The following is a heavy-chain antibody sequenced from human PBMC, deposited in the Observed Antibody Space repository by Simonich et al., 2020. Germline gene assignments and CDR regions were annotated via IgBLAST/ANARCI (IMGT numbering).Heavy chain of an antibody. CDR2: IYYSGST. Sequence: QVQLQESGPGLVKPSETLSLTCTVSGGSISRNYWSWIRQPPGKGLDWIGYIYYSGSTNSNPSLKSRVTISVDTSKNQFSLKLSSVTAADTAVYYCARGGLYFDYWGQGTLVTVSS. CDR3: ARGGLYFDY. CDR1: GGSISRNY. D-gene: IGHD2-15*01. J-gene: IGHJ4*02. V-gene: IGHV4-59*01.